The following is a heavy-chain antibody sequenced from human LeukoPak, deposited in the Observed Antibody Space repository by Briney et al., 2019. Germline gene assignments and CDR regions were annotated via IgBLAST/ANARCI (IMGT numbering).Heavy chain of an antibody. CDR2: IYYSGSP. D-gene: IGHD6-13*01. CDR3: ARDRLIAAAGTLAGMDV. Sequence: PSETLSLTCTVSGGSISSGDYYWSWIRQPPGKGLEWIGYIYYSGSPYYNPSLKSRVTISVDTSKNQFSLKLSSVTAADTAVYYCARDRLIAAAGTLAGMDVWGKGTTVTVSS. J-gene: IGHJ6*04. CDR1: GGSISSGDYY. V-gene: IGHV4-30-4*01.